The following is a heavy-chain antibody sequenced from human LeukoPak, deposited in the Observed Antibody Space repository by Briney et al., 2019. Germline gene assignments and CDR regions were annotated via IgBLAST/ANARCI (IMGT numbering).Heavy chain of an antibody. D-gene: IGHD6-6*01. V-gene: IGHV1-69*04. CDR2: IIPILGIA. Sequence: SVKVSCKASGGTFSSYAISWVRQAPGQGLEWMGRIIPILGIANYAQKFQGRVTITADKSTSTAYMELSSLRSKDTAVYYCARDRLTRPSIAAPGSPDYWGQGTLVTVSS. J-gene: IGHJ4*02. CDR3: ARDRLTRPSIAAPGSPDY. CDR1: GGTFSSYA.